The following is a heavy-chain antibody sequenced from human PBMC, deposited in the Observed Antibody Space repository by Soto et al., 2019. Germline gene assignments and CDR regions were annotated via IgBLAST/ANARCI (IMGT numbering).Heavy chain of an antibody. Sequence: GGSLRLSCAASGFTFSSYGMHWVRQAPGKGLEWVAVILYDGSKKYYADSMKGRFTISRDNSKNTPYLQMDSLRAEDTAVYYCAKDRGALRWSEEHYYFDYWGQGARVTVSS. D-gene: IGHD4-17*01. CDR3: AKDRGALRWSEEHYYFDY. CDR1: GFTFSSYG. V-gene: IGHV3-30*18. CDR2: ILYDGSKK. J-gene: IGHJ4*02.